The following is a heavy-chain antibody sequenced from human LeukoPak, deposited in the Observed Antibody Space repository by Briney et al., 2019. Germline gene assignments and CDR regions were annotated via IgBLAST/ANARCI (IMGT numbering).Heavy chain of an antibody. D-gene: IGHD3-10*02. V-gene: IGHV3-23*01. Sequence: PGGSLRLSCAASGFTFNYYGMSWVRQAPGKGLEWVSSINNSGGSTYYADSVKGRFTISRDNSRNTLYLQMNSLKGDDTAVYYCAELGITMIGGVWGKGTTVTISS. J-gene: IGHJ6*04. CDR1: GFTFNYYG. CDR3: AELGITMIGGV. CDR2: INNSGGST.